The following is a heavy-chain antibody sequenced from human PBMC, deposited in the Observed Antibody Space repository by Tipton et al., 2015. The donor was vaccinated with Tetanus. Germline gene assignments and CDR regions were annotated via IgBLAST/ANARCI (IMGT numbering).Heavy chain of an antibody. D-gene: IGHD3-3*01. V-gene: IGHV4-61*08. J-gene: IGHJ4*02. CDR2: ISYSGST. CDR3: ARANYDFPKKGPFDS. Sequence: TLSLTCTVSGDSVRSGDHDWNWIRQPPGKGLEWIGYISYSGSTNSNYSLKSRITISQDTSKNQFSLKLTSVTAADTAVYYCARANYDFPKKGPFDSWGQGTLVIVSS. CDR1: GDSVRSGDHD.